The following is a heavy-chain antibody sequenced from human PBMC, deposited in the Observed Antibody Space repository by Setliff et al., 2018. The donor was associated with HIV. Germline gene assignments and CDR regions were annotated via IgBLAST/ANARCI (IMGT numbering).Heavy chain of an antibody. D-gene: IGHD5-18*01. CDR2: IYWNGDK. CDR3: AHSPRRGYSYGSFYYHYYYMDV. CDR1: GFSPSSSGVG. Sequence: SGPTLVNPKQTLTLTCTFSGFSPSSSGVGVGWIRQPPGKALEWLALIYWNGDKRYSPSLNSRLTITKDTSKNQVVLRMTNMDPVDTATYYCAHSPRRGYSYGSFYYHYYYMDVWGKGSTVTVSS. V-gene: IGHV2-5*01. J-gene: IGHJ6*03.